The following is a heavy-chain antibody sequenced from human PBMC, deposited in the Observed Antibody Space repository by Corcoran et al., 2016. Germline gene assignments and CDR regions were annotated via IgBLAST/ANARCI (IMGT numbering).Heavy chain of an antibody. J-gene: IGHJ4*02. D-gene: IGHD6-13*01. Sequence: QGQLQQWGAGLLKPSETLSLTCAVYGASFSGYHWTWIRQPPGKGLEWIGEINHSGGTNYNPSLKSRVTISVDTSKKQFSLKLTSVTAADTAVYYCARGLLGATAGSWGYWGQGTLVTVSS. CDR2: INHSGGT. V-gene: IGHV4-34*01. CDR1: GASFSGYH. CDR3: ARGLLGATAGSWGY.